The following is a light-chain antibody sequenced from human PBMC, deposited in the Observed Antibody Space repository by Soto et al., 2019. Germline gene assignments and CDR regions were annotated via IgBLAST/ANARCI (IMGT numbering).Light chain of an antibody. CDR2: GAS. V-gene: IGKV1-39*01. CDR3: QQSNSSPLS. Sequence: EIQMTQSPSSLSAAVGDRVTITCRASQSISNYLNWYRQKPGKAPKLLIYGASSLQSGVPSRFSGSGSGTDFTLTISSLQPEDFATYDCQQSNSSPLSFGQGTKLAIK. CDR1: QSISNY. J-gene: IGKJ2*01.